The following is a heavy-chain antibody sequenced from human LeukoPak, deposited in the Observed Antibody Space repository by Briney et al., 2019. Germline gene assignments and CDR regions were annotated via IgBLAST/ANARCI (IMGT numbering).Heavy chain of an antibody. CDR1: GFTFSSYS. CDR3: ARVGEKAFHLWPEIDY. Sequence: GGSLRLSCVVSGFTFSSYSMNWVRQAPGKGLEWVSCISTSSSYIYYADSVKGRFTISRDNAKNSLYLQMNSLRAEDTAVYYCARVGEKAFHLWPEIDYWGQGTLVTVSS. V-gene: IGHV3-21*01. CDR2: ISTSSSYI. J-gene: IGHJ4*02. D-gene: IGHD5-24*01.